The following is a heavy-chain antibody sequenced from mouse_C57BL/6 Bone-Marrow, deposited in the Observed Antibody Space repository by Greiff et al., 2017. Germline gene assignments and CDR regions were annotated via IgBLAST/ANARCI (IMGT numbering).Heavy chain of an antibody. D-gene: IGHD1-1*01. J-gene: IGHJ3*01. CDR1: GYTFTDYN. V-gene: IGHV1-18*01. Sequence: EVQLVESGPELVKPGASVKIPCKASGYTFTDYNMDWVKQSHGKSLEWIGDINPNNGGTIYNQKFKGKATLTVDKSSSTAYMELRSLTSEDTAVYYCARHYGSSYAWFAYWGQGTLVTVSA. CDR3: ARHYGSSYAWFAY. CDR2: INPNNGGT.